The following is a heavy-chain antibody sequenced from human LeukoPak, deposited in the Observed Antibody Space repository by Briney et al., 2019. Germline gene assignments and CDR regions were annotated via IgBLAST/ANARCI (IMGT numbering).Heavy chain of an antibody. Sequence: ASVNVSRRASGYTLSDYGISWMRRAPGHEREGMGGIGASNGNTNFAQKFQGRVTMTTDKSTRTAYMELRSLRSDDTAVYYCARAGAVESSHFDVWGQGALVIVSS. J-gene: IGHJ4*02. D-gene: IGHD2-21*01. CDR1: GYTLSDYG. V-gene: IGHV1-18*01. CDR2: IGASNGNT. CDR3: ARAGAVESSHFDV.